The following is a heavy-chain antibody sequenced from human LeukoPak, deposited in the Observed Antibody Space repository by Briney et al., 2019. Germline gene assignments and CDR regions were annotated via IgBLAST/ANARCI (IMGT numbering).Heavy chain of an antibody. CDR2: IYVTGN. J-gene: IGHJ6*03. CDR1: GGSIGTYY. CDR3: ARHIGGGIEDMDV. D-gene: IGHD3-16*02. V-gene: IGHV4-59*08. Sequence: SETLSLTCTVAGGSIGTYYWSWVRQSPGKGLEWIGYIYVTGNRYNPYLQSRVTISVDTSRNQFFLKMSSVTAADTAVYYCARHIGGGIEDMDVWGKGTKVTVSS.